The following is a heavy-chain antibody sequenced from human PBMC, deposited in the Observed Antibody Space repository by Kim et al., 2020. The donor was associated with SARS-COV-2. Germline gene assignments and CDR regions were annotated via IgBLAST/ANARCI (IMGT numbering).Heavy chain of an antibody. Sequence: SETLSLTCTVSGGSISSYYWSWIRQPPGKGLEWIGYIYYSGSTNYNPSLKSRVTISVDTSKNQFSLKLSSVTAADTAVYYCARTADCSSTSCYAPHNWFDPWGQGTLVTVSS. V-gene: IGHV4-59*01. CDR3: ARTADCSSTSCYAPHNWFDP. J-gene: IGHJ5*02. D-gene: IGHD2-2*01. CDR2: IYYSGST. CDR1: GGSISSYY.